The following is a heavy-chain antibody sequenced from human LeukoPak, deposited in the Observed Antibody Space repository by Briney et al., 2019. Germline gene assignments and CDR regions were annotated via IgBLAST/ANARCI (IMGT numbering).Heavy chain of an antibody. J-gene: IGHJ6*03. CDR1: GGSIRSYY. CDR3: AREGADIVVVPAAMYYYYYMDV. D-gene: IGHD2-2*01. V-gene: IGHV4-59*12. Sequence: SETLSLTCTVSGGSIRSYYWSWIRQPPGKGLEWIGSIYHSGSTYYNPSLKSRVTISVDTSKNQFSLKLSSVTAADTAVYYCAREGADIVVVPAAMYYYYYMDVWGKGTTVTISS. CDR2: IYHSGST.